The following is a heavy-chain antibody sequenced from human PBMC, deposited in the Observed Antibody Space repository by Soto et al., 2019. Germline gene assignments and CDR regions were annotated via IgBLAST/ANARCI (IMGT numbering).Heavy chain of an antibody. V-gene: IGHV1-46*03. Sequence: GASVKVSCKASGYTFSHYYMHWVRQAPGQGLEWMSMINPTGDHTRYAQKFQGRLTVTRDTSASTLYMDLSTLTSDDTAMYYCVREFTVGCGRYSLWGQGTLVTVSS. CDR2: INPTGDHT. J-gene: IGHJ4*02. D-gene: IGHD1-26*01. CDR3: VREFTVGCGRYSL. CDR1: GYTFSHYY.